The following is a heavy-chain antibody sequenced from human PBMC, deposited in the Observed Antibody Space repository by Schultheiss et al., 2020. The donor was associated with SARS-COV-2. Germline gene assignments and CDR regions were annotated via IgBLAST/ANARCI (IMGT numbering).Heavy chain of an antibody. D-gene: IGHD3-22*01. V-gene: IGHV3-23*01. CDR3: ARVNYYDSSGYYYFDY. CDR1: GFTFSSYA. Sequence: GGSLRLSCAASGFTFSSYAMSWVRQAPGKGLEWVSAISGSGGSTYYADSVKGRFTISRDNSKNTLYLQMNSLRAEDTAVYYCARVNYYDSSGYYYFDYWGQGTLVTVSS. CDR2: ISGSGGST. J-gene: IGHJ4*02.